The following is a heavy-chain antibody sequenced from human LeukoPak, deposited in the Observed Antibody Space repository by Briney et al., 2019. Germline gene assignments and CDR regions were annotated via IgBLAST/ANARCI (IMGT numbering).Heavy chain of an antibody. Sequence: ASVKVSCKVSGYTFTELSMHWVRQAPGKGLEWMGGFDPEDGETIYAQKFQGRVTMTEDTSTDTAYMELSSLRSEDTAVYYCATGSMITFGGVIQLDYWGQGTLVTVSS. V-gene: IGHV1-24*01. CDR3: ATGSMITFGGVIQLDY. J-gene: IGHJ4*02. D-gene: IGHD3-16*01. CDR2: FDPEDGET. CDR1: GYTFTELS.